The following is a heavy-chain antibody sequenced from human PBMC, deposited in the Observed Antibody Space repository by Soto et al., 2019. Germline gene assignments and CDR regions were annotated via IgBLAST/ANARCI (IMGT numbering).Heavy chain of an antibody. V-gene: IGHV3-23*01. CDR3: ARGKSIFYGMDV. D-gene: IGHD2-15*01. CDR1: GLTFSYSS. CDR2: IGGSDGST. J-gene: IGHJ6*02. Sequence: GGSLILSCAASGLTFSYSSISWVRQAPGKGLEWVSAIGGSDGSTYYTDSVKGRFTISRDFSKNTLYLQMNSLRAEDTAVYYCARGKSIFYGMDVWGQGTTVTVS.